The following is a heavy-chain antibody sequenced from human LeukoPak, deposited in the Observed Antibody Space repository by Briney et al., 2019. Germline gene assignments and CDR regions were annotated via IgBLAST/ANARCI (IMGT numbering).Heavy chain of an antibody. Sequence: GGSLRLSCAASGFTFSSYWMSWVRQAPGKGLEWVANIKQDGSEKYYVDSVKGRFTISRDNAKISLYLQMNSLRAEDTAVYYCARDWLVVVTATGGFDYWGQGTLVTVSS. D-gene: IGHD3-22*01. J-gene: IGHJ4*02. CDR2: IKQDGSEK. CDR3: ARDWLVVVTATGGFDY. V-gene: IGHV3-7*01. CDR1: GFTFSSYW.